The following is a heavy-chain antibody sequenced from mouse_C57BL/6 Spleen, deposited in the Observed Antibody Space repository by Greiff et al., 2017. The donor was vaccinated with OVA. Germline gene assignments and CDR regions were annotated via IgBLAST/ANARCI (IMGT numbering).Heavy chain of an antibody. Sequence: VQLQQSGAELARPGASVKMSCKASGYTFTSYTMHWVKQRPGQGLEWIGYINPSSGYTKYNQKFKDKATLTADKSSSTAYMQLSSLTSENSAVYYCARWGLITTVEYAMDYWGQGTSVTVSS. CDR3: ARWGLITTVEYAMDY. J-gene: IGHJ4*01. D-gene: IGHD1-1*01. CDR2: INPSSGYT. CDR1: GYTFTSYT. V-gene: IGHV1-4*01.